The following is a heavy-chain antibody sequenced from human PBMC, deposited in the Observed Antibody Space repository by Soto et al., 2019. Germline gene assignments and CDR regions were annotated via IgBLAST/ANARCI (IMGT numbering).Heavy chain of an antibody. CDR2: IWYDGSNK. CDR1: GFTFSGYC. CDR3: ARDSGEGLGKVKGSFDQ. V-gene: IGHV3-33*01. D-gene: IGHD3-16*01. Sequence: SLSLGCTASGFTFSGYCMPWVRQAPGKGRGLVAVIWYDGSNKYYADSVKGRFTISRDNSKKTLYLQMNGLRAEGTAVYYCARDSGEGLGKVKGSFDQWGQGTRDTVS. J-gene: IGHJ5*02.